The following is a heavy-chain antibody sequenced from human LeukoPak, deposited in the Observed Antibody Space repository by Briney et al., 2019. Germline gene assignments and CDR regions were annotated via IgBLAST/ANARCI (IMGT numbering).Heavy chain of an antibody. CDR3: ARAGREWVVDSHAFDI. D-gene: IGHD2-15*01. CDR1: GFTFSNYG. J-gene: IGHJ3*02. Sequence: PGGSLRLSCAASGFTFSNYGMHWVRQAPGKGLEWVSGISGSGGGTYYADSVKGRFTISRDNSKNTLYLQVNSLRAEDTAVYYCARAGREWVVDSHAFDIWGQGTMVTVSS. CDR2: ISGSGGGT. V-gene: IGHV3-23*01.